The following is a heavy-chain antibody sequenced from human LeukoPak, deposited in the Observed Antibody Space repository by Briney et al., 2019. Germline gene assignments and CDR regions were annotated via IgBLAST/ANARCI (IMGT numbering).Heavy chain of an antibody. CDR2: INPNSGGT. D-gene: IGHD3-22*01. Sequence: ASVKVSCKASGYTFTGYYMHWVRQAPGQGLEWMGWINPNSGGTNSAQGFQGRVTMTRDTSISTAYMELTRLTSDDTAVYYCAREREFRYYSDSSAYYRQLVDFWGQGTLVTVSS. J-gene: IGHJ4*02. CDR3: AREREFRYYSDSSAYYRQLVDF. CDR1: GYTFTGYY. V-gene: IGHV1-2*02.